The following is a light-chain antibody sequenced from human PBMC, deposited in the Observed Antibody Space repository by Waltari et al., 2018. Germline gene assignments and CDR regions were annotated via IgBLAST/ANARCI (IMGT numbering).Light chain of an antibody. V-gene: IGLV1-40*01. CDR2: GNS. J-gene: IGLJ1*01. Sequence: QSVLTQPPSVSGAPGQRVTLSCTGSRPNIGAGYDVTGYQQLPGTPPKPLIYGNSNRPSGVPDRFSGSKSGTSASLAITGLQAEDEADYYCQSYDSSLSGYVFGTGTKVTVL. CDR1: RPNIGAGYD. CDR3: QSYDSSLSGYV.